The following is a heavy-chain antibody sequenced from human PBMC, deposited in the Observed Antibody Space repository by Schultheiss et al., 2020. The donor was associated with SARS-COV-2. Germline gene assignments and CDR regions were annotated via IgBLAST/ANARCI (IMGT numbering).Heavy chain of an antibody. V-gene: IGHV4-38-2*02. CDR3: ARLRGDKHYYGMDV. J-gene: IGHJ6*02. CDR1: GYSISSGYY. CDR2: IYTSGST. Sequence: SETLSLTCTVSGYSISSGYYWGWIRQPPGKGLEWIGRIYTSGSTNYNPSLKSRVTISVDTSKNQFSLKLSSVTAADTAVYYCARLRGDKHYYGMDVWGQGTTVTVSS. D-gene: IGHD3-10*01.